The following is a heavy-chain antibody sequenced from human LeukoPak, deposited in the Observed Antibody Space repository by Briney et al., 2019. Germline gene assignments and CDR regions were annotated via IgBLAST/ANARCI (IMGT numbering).Heavy chain of an antibody. D-gene: IGHD3-16*01. Sequence: GGSLRLSCAASGFTFSSYAMSWVRQAPGKGLEWVSAISGSGGSTYYADSVKGRFTISRDNSKNTLYLRMNSLRAEDTAVYYCAKGDYVTVRLGAFDIWGQGTMVTVSS. V-gene: IGHV3-23*01. J-gene: IGHJ3*02. CDR3: AKGDYVTVRLGAFDI. CDR1: GFTFSSYA. CDR2: ISGSGGST.